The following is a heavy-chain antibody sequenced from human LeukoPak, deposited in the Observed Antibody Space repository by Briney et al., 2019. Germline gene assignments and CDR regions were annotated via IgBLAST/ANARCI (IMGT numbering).Heavy chain of an antibody. Sequence: GGSLRLSCAASGFTVSNSYMSWVRQAPGKGLEWVSVIYSGGSTYYVDSVKGRFTISRDNSKNTLFLQMNSLRAEDTAIYYCASPSVRTAHAFDFWGQGTMVTASS. V-gene: IGHV3-53*01. CDR1: GFTVSNSY. D-gene: IGHD6-19*01. J-gene: IGHJ3*01. CDR2: IYSGGST. CDR3: ASPSVRTAHAFDF.